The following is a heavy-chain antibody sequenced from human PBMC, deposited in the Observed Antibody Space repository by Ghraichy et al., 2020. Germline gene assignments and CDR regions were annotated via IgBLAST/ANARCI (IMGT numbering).Heavy chain of an antibody. CDR3: ARVLGYCSGGSCFPFNL. J-gene: IGHJ5*02. D-gene: IGHD2-15*01. CDR2: IKQDGSEI. CDR1: GFTFSTYW. V-gene: IGHV3-7*04. Sequence: GGSLRLSCAASGFTFSTYWMSWVRKAPGKGLEWVANIKQDGSEIFYVGSVRGRFTISRDNAKNSLYLQMNSLRDEDTAVYYCARVLGYCSGGSCFPFNLWGQGALVTVSS.